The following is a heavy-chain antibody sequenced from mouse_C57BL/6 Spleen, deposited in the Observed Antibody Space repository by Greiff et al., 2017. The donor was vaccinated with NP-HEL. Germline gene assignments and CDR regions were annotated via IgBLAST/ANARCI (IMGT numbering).Heavy chain of an antibody. V-gene: IGHV1-19*01. Sequence: VQLKQSGPVLVKPGASVKMSCKASGYTFTDYYMNWVKQSHGKSLEWIGVINPYNGGTSYNQKFKGKATLTVDKSSSTAYMELNSLTSEDSAVYYCAYGNYVDYWGQGTTLTVSS. CDR2: INPYNGGT. CDR3: AYGNYVDY. D-gene: IGHD2-1*01. CDR1: GYTFTDYY. J-gene: IGHJ2*01.